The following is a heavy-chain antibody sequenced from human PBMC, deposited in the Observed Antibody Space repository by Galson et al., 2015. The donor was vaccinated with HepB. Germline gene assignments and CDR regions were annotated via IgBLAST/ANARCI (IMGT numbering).Heavy chain of an antibody. CDR2: ISYDGSNK. CDR3: AKGGDGSYYYYGMDV. V-gene: IGHV3-30*18. J-gene: IGHJ6*02. D-gene: IGHD3-10*01. CDR1: GFTFSSYG. Sequence: SLRLSCAASGFTFSSYGMHWVRQAPGKGLEWVAVISYDGSNKYYADSVKGRFTISRDNSKNTLYLQMNSLRAEDTAVYYCAKGGDGSYYYYGMDVWGQGTTVTVSS.